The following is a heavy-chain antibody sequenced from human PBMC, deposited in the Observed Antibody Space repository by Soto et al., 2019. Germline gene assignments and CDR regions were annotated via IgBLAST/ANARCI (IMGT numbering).Heavy chain of an antibody. CDR2: IDPTDSFT. D-gene: IGHD6-19*01. V-gene: IGHV5-10-1*01. CDR1: GYNFTSYW. Sequence: PGESLKISCKGSGYNFTSYWIIWVRQMPGKGLEWMGNIDPTDSFTNYSPSFQGHVTISTDKSMSTAYLQWGTLKASDTAMYYCASDRSSGWDQGYGMDVWGQGTTVTVSS. J-gene: IGHJ6*02. CDR3: ASDRSSGWDQGYGMDV.